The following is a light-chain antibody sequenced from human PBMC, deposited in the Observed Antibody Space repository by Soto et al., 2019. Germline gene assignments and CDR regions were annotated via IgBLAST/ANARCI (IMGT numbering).Light chain of an antibody. CDR2: DAS. V-gene: IGKV1-33*01. J-gene: IGKJ2*02. Sequence: IQMTQSSSSLSASVGDRVTITCQASQDITNYLIWYQQKPGKAPKVLIYDASSLGTGVSSRFSGSGSGTHFTLTISSLQPEDIATYYCQQFDSVPCTFGQGTKLEIK. CDR3: QQFDSVPCT. CDR1: QDITNY.